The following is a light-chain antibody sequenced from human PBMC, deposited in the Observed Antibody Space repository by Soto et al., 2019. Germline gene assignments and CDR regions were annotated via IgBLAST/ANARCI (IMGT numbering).Light chain of an antibody. Sequence: QSVLTQPPSVSGAPGQRVTISCTGSSSNIGAGYDVHWYQQLPGTAPKLLIYGNNNRPSGVPDRFSGSKSGTSASLAITGLQAEEEADYYCQSYDSSLSEVFGTGTKLTVL. CDR2: GNN. J-gene: IGLJ1*01. V-gene: IGLV1-40*01. CDR3: QSYDSSLSEV. CDR1: SSNIGAGYD.